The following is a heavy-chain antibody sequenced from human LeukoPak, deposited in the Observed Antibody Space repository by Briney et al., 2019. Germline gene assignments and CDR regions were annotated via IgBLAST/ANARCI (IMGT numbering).Heavy chain of an antibody. V-gene: IGHV4-61*01. J-gene: IGHJ5*02. CDR2: IYYSGST. CDR1: GGSVSSGSYY. D-gene: IGHD6-13*01. CDR3: ARADGTAAVVSFDP. Sequence: SETLSLTCTVSGGSVSSGSYYWSWIRQPPGKGLEWIGYIYYSGSTNYNPSLKSRVTISVDTSKNQFSLKLNSVTAADTAVYYCARADGTAAVVSFDPWGQGTLVTVSS.